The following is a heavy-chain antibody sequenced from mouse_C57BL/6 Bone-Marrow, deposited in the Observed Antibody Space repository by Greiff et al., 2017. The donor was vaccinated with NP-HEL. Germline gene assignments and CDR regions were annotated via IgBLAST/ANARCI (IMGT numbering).Heavy chain of an antibody. V-gene: IGHV1-80*01. CDR3: ARCVFWGLPMAMDY. D-gene: IGHD6-5*01. CDR1: GYAFSSYW. CDR2: IYPGAGDT. J-gene: IGHJ4*01. Sequence: VQLQQSGAELVKPGASVKISCKASGYAFSSYWMNWVKQRPGKGLEWIGQIYPGAGDTNYNGKFKGKATLTADKSSSTAYMQLSSLTSEDSAVYFCARCVFWGLPMAMDYWGQGTSVTVSS.